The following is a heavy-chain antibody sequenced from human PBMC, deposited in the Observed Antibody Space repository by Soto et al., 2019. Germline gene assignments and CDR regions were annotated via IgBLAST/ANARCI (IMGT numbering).Heavy chain of an antibody. CDR2: IYSGGST. V-gene: IGHV4-61*01. CDR1: GGFVNSDTHS. Sequence: QVQLQASGPGLVKPSETLSLTCTVSGGFVNSDTHSWSWIRQTPGKRLEWIGFIYSGGSTKNPSLRSRVTMLVDTSKNQFSLNLRSVIVADTAVYHCARFVRSCSATTCSTRADVWGQGITVTVSS. CDR3: ARFVRSCSATTCSTRADV. D-gene: IGHD2-2*01. J-gene: IGHJ6*02.